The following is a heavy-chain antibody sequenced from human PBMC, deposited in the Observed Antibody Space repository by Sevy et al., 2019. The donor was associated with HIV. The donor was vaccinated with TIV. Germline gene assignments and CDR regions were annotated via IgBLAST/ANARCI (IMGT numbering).Heavy chain of an antibody. CDR1: GYTFTGYY. CDR3: ARALGSGIVHFYGMDF. CDR2: INPNSGGT. D-gene: IGHD3-10*01. Sequence: ASVKVSCKASGYTFTGYYMHWVRQAPGQGLEWMGWINPNSGGTNYAQKFQGRVTMTRDTSISTAYMELSRLRSDDTAVYYCARALGSGIVHFYGMDFWGQGTTVTVSS. J-gene: IGHJ6*01. V-gene: IGHV1-2*02.